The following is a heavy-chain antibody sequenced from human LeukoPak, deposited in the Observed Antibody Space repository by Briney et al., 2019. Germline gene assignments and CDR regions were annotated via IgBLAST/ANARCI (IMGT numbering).Heavy chain of an antibody. J-gene: IGHJ2*01. CDR2: INHGGST. CDR1: GGSFSGYY. Sequence: SETLSLTCAVYGGSFSGYYWSWIRQPPGKGLEWIGEINHGGSTNYNPSLKSRVTISVDTSKNQFSLKLSSVTAADTAVYYCARGPWYCSSTSCLNWYFDLWGRGTLVTVSS. V-gene: IGHV4-34*01. D-gene: IGHD2-2*01. CDR3: ARGPWYCSSTSCLNWYFDL.